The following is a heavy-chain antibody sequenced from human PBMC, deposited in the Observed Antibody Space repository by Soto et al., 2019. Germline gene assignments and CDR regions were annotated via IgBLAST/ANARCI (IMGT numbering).Heavy chain of an antibody. CDR1: GYSFTSYW. D-gene: IGHD2-8*01. J-gene: IGHJ6*02. CDR3: ARRPASYCTNGVCRGNGMDV. Sequence: GESLKISCKGSGYSFTSYWISWVRQIPGKGLEWMGRIDPSDSYTNYSPSFQGHVTISADKSISTAYLQWSSLKASDTAMYYCARRPASYCTNGVCRGNGMDVQGQVPTVTVS. CDR2: IDPSDSYT. V-gene: IGHV5-10-1*01.